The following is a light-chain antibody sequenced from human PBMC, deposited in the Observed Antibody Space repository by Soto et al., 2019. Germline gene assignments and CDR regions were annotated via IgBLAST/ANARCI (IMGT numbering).Light chain of an antibody. Sequence: EIVLTQSPSTLSLSPGERATLSCRASQSLSSSNLAWYQQKPGQAPRLLIFGASTRATGIPDRFSGSGSGTDFTLTISRLEPEDFAVYYCQQYVLSQTFGQGTKVDIK. V-gene: IGKV3-20*01. CDR2: GAS. J-gene: IGKJ1*01. CDR3: QQYVLSQT. CDR1: QSLSSSN.